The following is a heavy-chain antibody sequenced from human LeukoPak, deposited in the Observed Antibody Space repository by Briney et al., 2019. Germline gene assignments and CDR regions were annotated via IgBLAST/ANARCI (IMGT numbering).Heavy chain of an antibody. Sequence: PWASVKVSCKASGGTFSSYAISWVRQAPGQGLEWMGGIIPIFGTANYAQKFQGRVTITADKSTSTAYMELSSLRSEDTAVYYCAITFRVGEGAFDIWGQGTMVTVSS. D-gene: IGHD3-10*01. CDR1: GGTFSSYA. CDR3: AITFRVGEGAFDI. J-gene: IGHJ3*02. V-gene: IGHV1-69*06. CDR2: IIPIFGTA.